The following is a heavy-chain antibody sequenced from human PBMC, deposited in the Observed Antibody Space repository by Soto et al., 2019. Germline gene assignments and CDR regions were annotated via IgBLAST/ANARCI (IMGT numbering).Heavy chain of an antibody. J-gene: IGHJ4*02. V-gene: IGHV1-18*04. CDR2: ISPYNGNA. CDR1: GYTFSNYA. D-gene: IGHD2-8*01. CDR3: ARTISLIMAAPAY. Sequence: ASEKVSWKTSGYTFSNYAISWVLQAPGQRLEWMGWISPYNGNANYTDKFQGRVSMTTDTSTTTAYMELTRLTSHDTAIYYCARTISLIMAAPAYWGQGSLVTVSS.